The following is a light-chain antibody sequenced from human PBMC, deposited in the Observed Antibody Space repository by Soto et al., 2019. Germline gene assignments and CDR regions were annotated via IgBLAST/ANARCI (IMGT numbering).Light chain of an antibody. Sequence: QPVLTQPPSASATPGQRVTISCSGRSSSIGTNTVDWYQQFPGTAPKLLIYSNNQRPSGVPDRFSGSKSGTSASLAISGLQSEDEADYYCAAWDDSLNGWVFGGGTKVPS. J-gene: IGLJ3*02. CDR2: SNN. CDR1: SSSIGTNT. CDR3: AAWDDSLNGWV. V-gene: IGLV1-44*01.